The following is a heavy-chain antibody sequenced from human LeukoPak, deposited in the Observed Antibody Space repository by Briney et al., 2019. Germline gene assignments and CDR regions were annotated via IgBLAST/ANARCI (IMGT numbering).Heavy chain of an antibody. CDR2: IKSKTHGGTT. D-gene: IGHD6-19*01. CDR3: TTAEFPDIAVAGAFGY. V-gene: IGHV3-15*01. Sequence: GGSLRLSCAASGFTFSNAWMGWVRQAPGKGLEWVGRIKSKTHGGTTDYAAPVKGRFTFSRDDSKNTLYLHMNSLKMEDTAVYYCTTAEFPDIAVAGAFGYWGQGTLVTVSA. CDR1: GFTFSNAW. J-gene: IGHJ4*02.